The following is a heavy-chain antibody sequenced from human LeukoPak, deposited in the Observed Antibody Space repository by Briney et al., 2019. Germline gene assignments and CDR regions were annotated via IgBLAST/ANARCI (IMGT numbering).Heavy chain of an antibody. CDR3: ARRLSDFWSGYNYYYGMDV. CDR1: GGSFSGYY. V-gene: IGHV4-34*01. J-gene: IGHJ6*02. D-gene: IGHD3-3*01. Sequence: SETLSLTCAVYGGSFSGYYWSWIRQPPGKGLEWIGETNHSGSTNYNPSLKSRVTISVDTSKNQFSLKLSSVTAADTAVYYCARRLSDFWSGYNYYYGMDVWGQGTTVTVSS. CDR2: TNHSGST.